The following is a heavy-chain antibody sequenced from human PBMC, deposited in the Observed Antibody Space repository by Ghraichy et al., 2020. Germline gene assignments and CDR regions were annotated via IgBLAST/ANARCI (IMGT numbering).Heavy chain of an antibody. CDR2: INAGNGNT. CDR1: GYTFTSYA. D-gene: IGHD2-15*01. J-gene: IGHJ6*03. V-gene: IGHV1-3*01. CDR3: ARVGCSGGSCYGGPYDYCYYMDV. Sequence: ASVKVSCKASGYTFTSYAMHWVRQAPGQRLEWMGWINAGNGNTKYSQKFQGRVTITRDTSASTAYMELSSLRSEDTAVYYCARVGCSGGSCYGGPYDYCYYMDVWGKGTTVTVSS.